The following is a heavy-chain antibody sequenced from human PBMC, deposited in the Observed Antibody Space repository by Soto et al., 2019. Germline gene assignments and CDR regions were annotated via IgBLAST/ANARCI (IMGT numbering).Heavy chain of an antibody. CDR2: ISYDGSNK. V-gene: IGHV3-30*18. CDR3: AKSSGYYLRGSAFDI. D-gene: IGHD3-22*01. Sequence: QVQLVESGGGVVQPGRSLRLSCAASGFTFSSYGMHWVRQAPGKGLEWVAVISYDGSNKYYADSVKGRFTISRDNSKNTLYLQMNSLRAEDTAVYYCAKSSGYYLRGSAFDIWGQGTMVTVSS. CDR1: GFTFSSYG. J-gene: IGHJ3*02.